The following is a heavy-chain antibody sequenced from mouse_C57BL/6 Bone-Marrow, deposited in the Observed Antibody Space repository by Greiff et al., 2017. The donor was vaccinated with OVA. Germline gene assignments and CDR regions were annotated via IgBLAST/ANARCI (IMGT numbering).Heavy chain of an antibody. J-gene: IGHJ2*01. V-gene: IGHV1-81*01. Sequence: QVPLQQSGAELARPGASVKLSCKASGYTFTSSGISWVKQRPGQGLEWIGEIYPRSGNTYYNEKFKGKATLTADKSSSTAYMELRSLTSEDSAVYFCARGAGYDWFAYWGQGTPLTVSA. CDR2: IYPRSGNT. D-gene: IGHD2-2*01. CDR1: GYTFTSSG. CDR3: ARGAGYDWFAY.